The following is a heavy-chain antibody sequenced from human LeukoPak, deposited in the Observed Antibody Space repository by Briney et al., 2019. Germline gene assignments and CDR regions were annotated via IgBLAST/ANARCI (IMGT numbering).Heavy chain of an antibody. V-gene: IGHV4-61*02. CDR3: ARVTSGGYLDS. D-gene: IGHD3-22*01. CDR1: GGSISSGSYY. J-gene: IGHJ4*02. Sequence: SETLSLTCTVSGGSISSGSYYWSWIRQPAGKGLEWIGRIYTSGSTNYNPSLKSRVSISVDTSKNQFSLKLNSVTAADTAVYYCARVTSGGYLDSWCQGTLVTVSS. CDR2: IYTSGST.